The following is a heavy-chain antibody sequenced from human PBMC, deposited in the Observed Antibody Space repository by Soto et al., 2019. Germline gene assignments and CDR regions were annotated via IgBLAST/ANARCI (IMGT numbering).Heavy chain of an antibody. CDR1: VYSFSIEW. D-gene: IGHD2-21*02. V-gene: IGHV5-51*01. CDR3: ARHSPSDTDH. CDR2: IYRGESDT. J-gene: IGHJ4*02. Sequence: EALKISCKCSVYSFSIEWIGWVRQMPGKGREWVGIIYRGESDTRYSPSFQGQVTISADKSISTAYLQWSSLKADDTAMYYCARHSPSDTDHWGQGTLVTVFS.